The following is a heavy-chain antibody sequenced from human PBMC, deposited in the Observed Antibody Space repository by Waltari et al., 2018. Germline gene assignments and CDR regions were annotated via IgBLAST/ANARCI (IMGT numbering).Heavy chain of an antibody. CDR3: AKDFSYLRGGGYLDY. CDR2: ISWDGYTA. D-gene: IGHD3-10*01. J-gene: IGHJ4*02. Sequence: EVQLVESGGVVVQPGGSLRLSCAASGFKFDDYAMHWVRQVPGKGLQWVSLISWDGYTAYYADSVKGRFTISRDNNRNSVHLQMNSLRPEDTALYYCAKDFSYLRGGGYLDYWGQGTLVTVSS. V-gene: IGHV3-43D*03. CDR1: GFKFDDYA.